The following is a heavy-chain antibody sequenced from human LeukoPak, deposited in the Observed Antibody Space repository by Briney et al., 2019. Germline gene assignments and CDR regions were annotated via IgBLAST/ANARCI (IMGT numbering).Heavy chain of an antibody. Sequence: PSETLSLTCTVSGGSISSYYWSWIRQPPGKGLEWIGYIYTSGSTNYNPSLKSRVTISVDTSKNQFSLKLSSVTAADTAVYFCAREAKPANAAGLDVWGQGTTVTVSS. CDR3: AREAKPANAAGLDV. D-gene: IGHD4/OR15-4a*01. CDR2: IYTSGST. V-gene: IGHV4-4*09. CDR1: GGSISSYY. J-gene: IGHJ6*02.